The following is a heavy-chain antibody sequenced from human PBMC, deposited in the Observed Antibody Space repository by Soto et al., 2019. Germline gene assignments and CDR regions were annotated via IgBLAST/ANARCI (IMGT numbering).Heavy chain of an antibody. J-gene: IGHJ4*02. D-gene: IGHD6-6*01. Sequence: QVQLVQSGAEVKKPGASVKVSCKASGYTFTSYYMHWVRQAPGQGLEWMGIINPSGGSTSYAQKFQGRVTLTRDTSTSTVYMELSSLRSENTAVYYCARDPEYSSSSGRDDYWGQGTLVTVSS. CDR3: ARDPEYSSSSGRDDY. V-gene: IGHV1-46*03. CDR2: INPSGGST. CDR1: GYTFTSYY.